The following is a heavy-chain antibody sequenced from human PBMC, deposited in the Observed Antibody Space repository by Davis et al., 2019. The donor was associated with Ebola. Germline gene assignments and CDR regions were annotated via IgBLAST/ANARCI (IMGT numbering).Heavy chain of an antibody. CDR1: GGSFSGYY. Sequence: SETLSLTCAVYGGSFSGYYWSWIRQPPGKGLEWIGEINHSGSTNYSPSLKSRVTISVDTSKNQFSLKLSSVTAADTAVYYCARRLRWLGFDYWGQGTLVTVSS. V-gene: IGHV4-34*01. J-gene: IGHJ4*02. CDR3: ARRLRWLGFDY. CDR2: INHSGST. D-gene: IGHD4-23*01.